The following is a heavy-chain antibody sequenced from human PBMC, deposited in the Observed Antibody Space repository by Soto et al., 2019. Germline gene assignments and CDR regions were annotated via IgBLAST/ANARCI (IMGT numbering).Heavy chain of an antibody. CDR1: GGTFSSYA. V-gene: IGHV1-69*13. J-gene: IGHJ4*02. CDR2: IIPIFGTA. D-gene: IGHD3-22*01. CDR3: ARDLDSSGYYWD. Sequence: ASVKVSCKASGGTFSSYAISWVRQAPGQGLEWMGGIIPIFGTANYAQKFQGRVTITADESTSTAYMELSSLRSEDTAVYYCARDLDSSGYYWDWGQGTLVTVSS.